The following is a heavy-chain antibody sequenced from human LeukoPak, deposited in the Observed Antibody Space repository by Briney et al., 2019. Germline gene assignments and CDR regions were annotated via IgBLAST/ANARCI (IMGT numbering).Heavy chain of an antibody. CDR2: IDQDGSEK. CDR1: GFTFSNYW. V-gene: IGHV3-7*01. D-gene: IGHD4-23*01. J-gene: IGHJ4*02. CDR3: ASLSVTTPDLDH. Sequence: SGGSLRLSCAASGFTFSNYWMSWVRQAPGKGLEWVANIDQDGSEKYYVDSVKGRFTISRDNAKNSLYLQVNSLRVEDTAVYYCASLSVTTPDLDHWGQGTLVTVSS.